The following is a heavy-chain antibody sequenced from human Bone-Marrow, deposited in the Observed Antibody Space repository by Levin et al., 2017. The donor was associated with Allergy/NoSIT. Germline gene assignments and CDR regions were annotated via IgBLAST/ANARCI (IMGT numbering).Heavy chain of an antibody. D-gene: IGHD6-13*01. CDR1: GFTFSNYG. J-gene: IGHJ3*02. CDR3: AKEGGDMQPFDI. Sequence: GESLKISCAAAGFTFSNYGMDWVRQAPGKGLEWVSAISASGGNTYYADSVKGRFTISRDNSKSTLYLQMNSLRAEDTALYYCAKEGGDMQPFDIWGQGTMVTVSS. V-gene: IGHV3-23*01. CDR2: ISASGGNT.